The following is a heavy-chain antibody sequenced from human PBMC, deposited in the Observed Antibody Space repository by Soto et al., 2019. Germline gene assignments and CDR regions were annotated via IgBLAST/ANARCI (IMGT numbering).Heavy chain of an antibody. CDR3: ARADFWSGYYFDY. CDR2: IYYSGST. D-gene: IGHD3-3*01. CDR1: GGSISSYY. Sequence: SETLSLTCTVSGGSISSYYWSWIRQPPGKGLEWIGYIYYSGSTNYNPSLKSRVTISVDTSKNQFSLKLSSVTAADTAVYYCARADFWSGYYFDYWGQGTLVTVSS. J-gene: IGHJ4*02. V-gene: IGHV4-59*08.